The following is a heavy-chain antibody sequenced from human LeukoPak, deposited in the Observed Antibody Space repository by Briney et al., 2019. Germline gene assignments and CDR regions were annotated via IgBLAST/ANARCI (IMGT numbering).Heavy chain of an antibody. V-gene: IGHV4-39*01. CDR3: ARLPTGYPNWFDV. J-gene: IGHJ5*02. D-gene: IGHD3-9*01. Sequence: SETLSLTCTVSGGSIITGSWSWGWIRQSPGKGLEWIGTFHYSGNTYYNLSLKSRVTISVDTSKNQFSLNLRSVTAAGTAVYFCARLPTGYPNWFDVWGQGTLVTVSS. CDR1: GGSIITGSWS. CDR2: FHYSGNT.